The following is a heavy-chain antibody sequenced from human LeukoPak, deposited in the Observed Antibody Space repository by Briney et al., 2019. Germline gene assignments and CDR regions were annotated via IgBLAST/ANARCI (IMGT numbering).Heavy chain of an antibody. CDR3: ARGNTYYYGSGSYQAFDY. CDR1: GGSFSGYY. Sequence: SETLSLTCAVYGGSFSGYYWSWIRQPPGKGLEWIGEINHSGSTNYNPSLKSRVTISVDTSKNQFSLKLSSVTAADTAVYYCARGNTYYYGSGSYQAFDYWGQGTLVTVSS. CDR2: INHSGST. J-gene: IGHJ4*02. V-gene: IGHV4-34*01. D-gene: IGHD3-10*01.